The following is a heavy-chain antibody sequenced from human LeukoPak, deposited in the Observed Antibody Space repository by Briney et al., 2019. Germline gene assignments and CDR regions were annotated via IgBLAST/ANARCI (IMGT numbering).Heavy chain of an antibody. CDR1: AFTFSNAW. Sequence: PEGSLRLSCAASAFTFSNAWMSWVRHAPGKGLEWVGRIKSKTDGGTTDYAAPVKGRFTISRDDSKNTLYLQMNSLKTEDTAVYYCTTDGDGSGSYYIPPFFDYWGQGTLVTVSS. V-gene: IGHV3-15*01. CDR2: IKSKTDGGTT. J-gene: IGHJ4*02. CDR3: TTDGDGSGSYYIPPFFDY. D-gene: IGHD3-10*01.